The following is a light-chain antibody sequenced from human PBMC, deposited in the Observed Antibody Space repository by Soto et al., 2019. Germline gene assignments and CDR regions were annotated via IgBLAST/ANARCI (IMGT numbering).Light chain of an antibody. V-gene: IGLV1-40*01. CDR3: QSYESSLIV. CDR1: SSNIGAGYD. Sequence: QAVVTQPPSVSGAPGQRVTISCTGSSSNIGAGYDVHWYQQLPGIAPKLLIYGNSNRPSGVPDRFSGSKSGTSASLAITGLQAEDDAYYYCQSYESSLIVFGTGTKVTVL. J-gene: IGLJ1*01. CDR2: GNS.